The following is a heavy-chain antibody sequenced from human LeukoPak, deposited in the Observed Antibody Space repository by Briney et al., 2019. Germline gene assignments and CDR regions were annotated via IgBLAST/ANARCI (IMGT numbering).Heavy chain of an antibody. V-gene: IGHV3-7*01. CDR3: ARFYFDY. Sequence: GGSLRLSCEASGFTFSSYWMSWVRQAPGKGLEWVAHIKEDESDEYYVDSVRGRFTASRDNAKNSVNLQMNSLRVEDTAVYYCARFYFDYWGQGTLVTVSS. CDR1: GFTFSSYW. J-gene: IGHJ4*02. CDR2: IKEDESDE.